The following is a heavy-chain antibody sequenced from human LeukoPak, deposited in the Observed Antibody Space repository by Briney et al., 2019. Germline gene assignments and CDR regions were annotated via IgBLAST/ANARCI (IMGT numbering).Heavy chain of an antibody. CDR3: VRIPNSANFPNWFDP. D-gene: IGHD4/OR15-4a*01. CDR1: GFTFSSST. Sequence: GESLRLSCAAYGFTFSSSTMNWVRQAPGKGLEWVSSISSSSDYIYYADSVKGRFTISRDNAKNSLYLQMNSLRAEDTALYYCVRIPNSANFPNWFDPWGQGTLVTVSS. V-gene: IGHV3-21*01. J-gene: IGHJ5*02. CDR2: ISSSSDYI.